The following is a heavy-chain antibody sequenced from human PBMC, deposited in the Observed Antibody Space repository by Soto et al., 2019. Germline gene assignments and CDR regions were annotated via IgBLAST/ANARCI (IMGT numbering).Heavy chain of an antibody. CDR3: ARDTSSTSLRAEYFQF. D-gene: IGHD6-13*01. CDR1: GGPVVYTIFY. Sequence: SETRSLTCDVSGGPVVYTIFYWGWLRQSPGKGLEWIGSVHHSVTTYYNPSLKGRVTISMDTSKNQFSLRLTSVTAADTAVYYCARDTSSTSLRAEYFQFWGQGTQVTVS. J-gene: IGHJ1*01. CDR2: VHHSVTT. V-gene: IGHV4-39*02.